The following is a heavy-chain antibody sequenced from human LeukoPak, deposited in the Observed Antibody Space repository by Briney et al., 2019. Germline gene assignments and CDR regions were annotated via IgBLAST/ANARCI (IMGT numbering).Heavy chain of an antibody. D-gene: IGHD3-22*01. CDR1: GFTFSDYY. J-gene: IGHJ3*02. Sequence: GGSLRLSCAASGFTFSDYYMSWIRQAPGKGLEWVSSISSSSSYIYYADSVKGRFTISRDNAKNSLYLQMNSLRAEDTAVYYCAREIYYDSRGYYSHGLDIWGQGTMVTVSS. CDR2: ISSSSSYI. CDR3: AREIYYDSRGYYSHGLDI. V-gene: IGHV3-11*06.